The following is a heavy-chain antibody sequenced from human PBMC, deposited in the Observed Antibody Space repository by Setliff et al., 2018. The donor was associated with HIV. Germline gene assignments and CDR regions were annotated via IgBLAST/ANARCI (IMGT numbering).Heavy chain of an antibody. D-gene: IGHD6-13*01. Sequence: PGESLKISCAASGFTFSTYWMSWVRQAPGKGLEWVANIKQDGSEKYYVDSVKGRFTISRDNAKNSLYVQMDSLRVEDTAVYYCTTTAEAGHFDYWGQGTLVTVSS. CDR2: IKQDGSEK. V-gene: IGHV3-7*01. CDR3: TTTAEAGHFDY. J-gene: IGHJ4*02. CDR1: GFTFSTYW.